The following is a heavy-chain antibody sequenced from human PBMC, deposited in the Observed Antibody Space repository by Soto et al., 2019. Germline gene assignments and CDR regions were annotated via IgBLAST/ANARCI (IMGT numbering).Heavy chain of an antibody. CDR3: ARGGHVVVVTAALDY. CDR1: GDTFTEYY. Sequence: QVQLMQSGAEVKKPGASVKVSCKASGDTFTEYYIHWVRQAPGQGLEWMGTVKPSGGHTTYAQDFLGRVTMTRDTATSTLYMEVTSLISEDTAVYYCARGGHVVVVTAALDYWGQGTLVTVSS. D-gene: IGHD2-21*02. CDR2: VKPSGGHT. V-gene: IGHV1-46*01. J-gene: IGHJ4*02.